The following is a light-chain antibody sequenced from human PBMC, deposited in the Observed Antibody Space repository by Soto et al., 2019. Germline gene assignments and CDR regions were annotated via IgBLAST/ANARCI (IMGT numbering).Light chain of an antibody. Sequence: DIQLYKSPSSVSAYVRDRVTITCLASQDIGSDLGWYQQKPGKAPKRLIYAASSLQSGVPSRFSGSGSGTEFTLTITGLQPEDFATYYCQHYNIYSEAFGQGTNVDIK. CDR1: QDIGSD. J-gene: IGKJ1*01. V-gene: IGKV1-17*01. CDR3: QHYNIYSEA. CDR2: AAS.